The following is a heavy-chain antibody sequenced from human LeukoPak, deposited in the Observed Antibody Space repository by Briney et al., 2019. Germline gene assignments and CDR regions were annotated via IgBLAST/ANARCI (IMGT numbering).Heavy chain of an antibody. CDR2: ISGSGGST. D-gene: IGHD4-23*01. CDR3: AGSPTVDAAFDI. CDR1: GFTFSSYA. J-gene: IGHJ3*02. Sequence: GGSVWLSCAASGFTFSSYAMSWVRQAPGKGLEWVSSISGSGGSTYYADSVRGRFTVSRDNSRNTLALQMNSLRAEDTAVYYCAGSPTVDAAFDIWGQATSVTVSS. V-gene: IGHV3-23*01.